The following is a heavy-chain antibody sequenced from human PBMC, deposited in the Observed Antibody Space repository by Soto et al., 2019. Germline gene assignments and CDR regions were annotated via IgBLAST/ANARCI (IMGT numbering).Heavy chain of an antibody. CDR3: AKNPGYYYDSTGYHFDY. Sequence: GGSPRLSCAASEFTFSNYAMSWVRQAPGKGLEWVSAISYGGGTTYYADSVKGRFTISRDNSKNTLYLQMNSLRAEDTAVYYCAKNPGYYYDSTGYHFDYWGQGTLVTVSS. J-gene: IGHJ4*02. D-gene: IGHD3-22*01. CDR1: EFTFSNYA. CDR2: ISYGGGTT. V-gene: IGHV3-23*01.